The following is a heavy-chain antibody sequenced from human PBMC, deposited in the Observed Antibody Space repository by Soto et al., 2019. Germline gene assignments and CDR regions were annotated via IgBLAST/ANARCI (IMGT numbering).Heavy chain of an antibody. CDR2: IIPIFGTA. V-gene: IGHV1-69*13. Sequence: SVKVSCKASGGTFSSYAISWVRQAPGQGLEWMGGIIPIFGTANYAQKFQGRVTITADESTSTAYMELSSLRSEDTAVYYCATYGAYYDSSGPNNWFDPWGQGPLVTVSS. D-gene: IGHD3-22*01. CDR1: GGTFSSYA. CDR3: ATYGAYYDSSGPNNWFDP. J-gene: IGHJ5*02.